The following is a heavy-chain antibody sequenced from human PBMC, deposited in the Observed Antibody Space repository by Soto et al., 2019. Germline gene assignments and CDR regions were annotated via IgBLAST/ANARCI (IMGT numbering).Heavy chain of an antibody. D-gene: IGHD3-22*01. Sequence: SETLSHTCTVSGGSISSSSYYWGWIRQPPGKGLEWIGSIYYSGSTYYNPSLKSRVTISVDTSKNQFSLKLSSVTAADTAVYYCASPKIEFYNWFDPWGQGTLVTVS. CDR1: GGSISSSSYY. CDR3: ASPKIEFYNWFDP. V-gene: IGHV4-39*01. CDR2: IYYSGST. J-gene: IGHJ5*02.